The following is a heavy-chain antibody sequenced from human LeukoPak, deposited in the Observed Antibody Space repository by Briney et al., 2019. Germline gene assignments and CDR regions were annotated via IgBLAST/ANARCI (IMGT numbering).Heavy chain of an antibody. CDR2: ISGSGGTT. CDR1: GFIFSSNA. V-gene: IGHV3-23*01. CDR3: AKAKGAIFGDLTYFDY. Sequence: GGSLRLSCAASGFIFSSNAMSWVRQAPGKGLEWVSGISGSGGTTYYADSVKGRFTISRDNSKNTLYLQMNSLRAEDTAVYYCAKAKGAIFGDLTYFDYWGQGTLVTVSS. D-gene: IGHD3-3*01. J-gene: IGHJ4*02.